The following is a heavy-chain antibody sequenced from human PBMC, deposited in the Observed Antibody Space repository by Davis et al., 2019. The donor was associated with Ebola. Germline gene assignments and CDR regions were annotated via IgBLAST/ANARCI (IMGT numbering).Heavy chain of an antibody. V-gene: IGHV1-69*04. CDR3: ARVLDSGSRRDWYFDL. CDR1: GGTFSSYA. J-gene: IGHJ2*01. CDR2: IIPILGIA. Sequence: SVKVSCKASGGTFSSYAISWVRQAPGQGLEWMGRIIPILGIANYAQKFQGRVTITADKSTSTAYMELSSLRSEDTAVYYCARVLDSGSRRDWYFDLWGRGTLVTVSS. D-gene: IGHD1-26*01.